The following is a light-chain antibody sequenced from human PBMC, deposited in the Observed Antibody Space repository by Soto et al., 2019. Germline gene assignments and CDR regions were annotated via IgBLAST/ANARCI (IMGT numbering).Light chain of an antibody. J-gene: IGKJ1*01. CDR1: ERLVDSSNKKDY. CDR2: WAS. CDR3: HQYYGTVPT. V-gene: IGKV4-1*01. Sequence: DIVMTQSPDSLAVSLGERATINCRSSERLVDSSNKKDYLAWYQKKPGQPPKLLIYWASTRESGVPDRFSGSGSETDFTLTIGSLQAEDVAVYYCHQYYGTVPTFGQGTKVEIK.